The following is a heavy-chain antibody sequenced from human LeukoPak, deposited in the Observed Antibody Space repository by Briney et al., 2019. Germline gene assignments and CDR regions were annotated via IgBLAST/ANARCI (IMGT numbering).Heavy chain of an antibody. CDR3: ARDLGQCSGGGCHPVAFDF. CDR2: IKGDAIST. Sequence: GGSLRLSCATTGFPFSYDWMHWVRQAPGEGLVWVSRIKGDAISTAYADSVKGRFIISRDNAKNTLYLHMNSLRADDTAVYYCARDLGQCSGGGCHPVAFDFWGQGTMVTVSS. J-gene: IGHJ3*01. V-gene: IGHV3-74*03. D-gene: IGHD2-15*01. CDR1: GFPFSYDW.